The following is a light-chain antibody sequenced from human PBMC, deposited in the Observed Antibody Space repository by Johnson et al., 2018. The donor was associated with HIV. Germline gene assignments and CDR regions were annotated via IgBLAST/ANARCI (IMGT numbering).Light chain of an antibody. CDR2: DNN. J-gene: IGLJ1*01. V-gene: IGLV1-51*01. CDR1: SSNIGNNY. CDR3: GTWDSGLGAVYV. Sequence: VLTQPPSVSAAPGQRVTISCSGSSSNIGNNYVSWYQQLPGTVPKLLIYDNNKRPSGIPDRFSGSKSGTSATLGITGLQTGDEADYYCGTWDSGLGAVYVFGPGTKVTVL.